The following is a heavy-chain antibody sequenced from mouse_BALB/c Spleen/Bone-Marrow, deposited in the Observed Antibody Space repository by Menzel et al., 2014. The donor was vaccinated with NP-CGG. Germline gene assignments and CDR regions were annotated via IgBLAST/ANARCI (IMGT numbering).Heavy chain of an antibody. CDR1: GFTFTDYY. J-gene: IGHJ1*01. Sequence: EVQRVESGGGLVQPGGSLRLSCATSGFTFTDYYMSWVRQPPGKALEWLGFIRNKANGYTTEYSASVKGRFTISRDNSQSNLYLQMNILRTEDNATYYCARDRNYDIHWYFDVWGAGTTVTVSS. V-gene: IGHV7-3*02. D-gene: IGHD1-1*01. CDR2: IRNKANGYTT. CDR3: ARDRNYDIHWYFDV.